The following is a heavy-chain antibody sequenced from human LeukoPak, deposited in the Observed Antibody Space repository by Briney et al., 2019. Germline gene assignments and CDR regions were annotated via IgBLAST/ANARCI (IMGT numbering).Heavy chain of an antibody. V-gene: IGHV1-18*01. CDR3: ARGGQRLVVPAANHFSDKYYYYGMDV. D-gene: IGHD2-2*01. Sequence: GASVQVSCKASGYTFTSYGISWVRQAPGQGLEWMGWIIAYNGNTNYSQKLQGRVTMTTDTSTSTAYMELRSLRSDDTAVYYCARGGQRLVVPAANHFSDKYYYYGMDVWGQGTTVTVSS. CDR2: IIAYNGNT. CDR1: GYTFTSYG. J-gene: IGHJ6*02.